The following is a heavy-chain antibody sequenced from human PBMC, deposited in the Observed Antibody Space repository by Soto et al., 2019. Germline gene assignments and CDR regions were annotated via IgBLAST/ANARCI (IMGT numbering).Heavy chain of an antibody. Sequence: SETLSLTCAVSGYSISSGYYWGWIRQPPGKGLEWIGSIYHSGSTYYNPSLKSRVTISVDTSKNQFSLKLSSVTAADTAVYYCARGALAVAGQKGHDAFDIWGQGTMVT. V-gene: IGHV4-38-2*01. CDR3: ARGALAVAGQKGHDAFDI. CDR1: GYSISSGYY. D-gene: IGHD6-19*01. CDR2: IYHSGST. J-gene: IGHJ3*02.